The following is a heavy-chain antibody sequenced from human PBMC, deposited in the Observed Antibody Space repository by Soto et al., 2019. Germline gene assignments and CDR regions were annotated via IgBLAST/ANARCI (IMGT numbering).Heavy chain of an antibody. J-gene: IGHJ6*02. CDR3: AKVGNGGVVVPAPYYYYGMDV. CDR1: VFTFSSYA. D-gene: IGHD2-2*01. V-gene: IGHV3-23*01. CDR2: ISGSGGST. Sequence: GGSLRLSCAASVFTFSSYAMSWVRQAPGKGLEWVSAISGSGGSTYYADSVKGRFPISRDNSKNTLYLQMNSLRAEDTAVYYCAKVGNGGVVVPAPYYYYGMDVWGQGTTVTVSS.